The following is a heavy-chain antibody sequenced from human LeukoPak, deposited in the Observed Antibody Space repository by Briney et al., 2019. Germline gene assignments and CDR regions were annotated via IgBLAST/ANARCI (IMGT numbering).Heavy chain of an antibody. Sequence: GGSLRLSCAASGFTFSSYWMHWVRQAPGKGLVWVSRINSDGSSTSYADSVKGRFTISRDNAKNTLYLQMNSLRAEDTAAYYCARDEQYYDFWSGCYHNLFDYWGQGTLVTVSS. CDR3: ARDEQYYDFWSGCYHNLFDY. V-gene: IGHV3-74*01. CDR2: INSDGSST. D-gene: IGHD3-3*01. CDR1: GFTFSSYW. J-gene: IGHJ4*02.